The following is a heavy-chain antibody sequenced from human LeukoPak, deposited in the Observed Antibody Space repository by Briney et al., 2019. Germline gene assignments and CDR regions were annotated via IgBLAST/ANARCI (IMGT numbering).Heavy chain of an antibody. V-gene: IGHV3-30-3*01. D-gene: IGHD1-26*01. CDR2: ISYDGSSK. CDR3: AREWELVH. J-gene: IGHJ4*02. CDR1: GFTFSSYA. Sequence: GGSMRLSCAASGFTFSSYAMHWVRQAPGKGLEWVAVISYDGSSKYYADSVKGRFTISRDNSKNTLYLQMNSLRAEDTAVYYCAREWELVHWGQGTLVTVSS.